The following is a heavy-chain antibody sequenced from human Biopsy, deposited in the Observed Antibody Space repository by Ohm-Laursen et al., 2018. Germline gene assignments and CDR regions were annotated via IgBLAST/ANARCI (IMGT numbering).Heavy chain of an antibody. V-gene: IGHV3-11*04. D-gene: IGHD4-23*01. CDR2: ISGGGTI. Sequence: SLRLSCAASGFSFIHYDMRWIRQAPGRGLEWVSYISGGGTIYYGDSMKGQVTISSDNAKNSLYLQVHSLRAEGTAVDYCSRDTRWSPYSMDVWGQGTKVTVSS. J-gene: IGHJ6*02. CDR1: GFSFIHYD. CDR3: SRDTRWSPYSMDV.